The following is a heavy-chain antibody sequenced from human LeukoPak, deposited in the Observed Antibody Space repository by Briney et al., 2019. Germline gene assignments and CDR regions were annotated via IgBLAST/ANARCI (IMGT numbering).Heavy chain of an antibody. D-gene: IGHD2-2*02. CDR2: IKPDGSQK. CDR1: GFMFSKYY. V-gene: IGHV3-7*02. J-gene: IGHJ5*02. CDR3: ARVGVDTPRNNWFDP. Sequence: GGSLRLSCAASGFMFSKYYMNWVRQPPGKGLEWVATIKPDGSQKYYMDSVEGRFTVSRDNAKNSLYLQMNSLRPEDTALYYCARVGVDTPRNNWFDPWGQGTLVTVSS.